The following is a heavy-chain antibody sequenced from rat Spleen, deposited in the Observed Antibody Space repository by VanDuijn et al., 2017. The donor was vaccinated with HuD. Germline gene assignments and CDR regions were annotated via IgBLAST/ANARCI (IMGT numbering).Heavy chain of an antibody. Sequence: EVQLVESGGGLVQPGRSMKLSCAASGFTFSSFPMAWVRQAPTMGLEWVATISSNGNNIYYRDSVKGRFTISRDNAKSTLYLQMDSLRSEDTATYYCTTRPYYSSLNWFPYWGQGTLVTVSS. CDR1: GFTFSSFP. D-gene: IGHD1-2*01. J-gene: IGHJ3*01. V-gene: IGHV5-46*01. CDR2: ISSNGNNI. CDR3: TTRPYYSSLNWFPY.